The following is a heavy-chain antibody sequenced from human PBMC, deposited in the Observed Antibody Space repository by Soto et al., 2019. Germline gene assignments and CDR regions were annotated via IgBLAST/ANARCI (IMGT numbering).Heavy chain of an antibody. CDR1: TFTFSDFG. J-gene: IGHJ4*02. CDR3: AKSTYCNGGSCVPQY. Sequence: QVQVEEFGGGVVQPGRSLRLSCAGPTFTFSDFGFHWVRQAPGKGLEWVAMISYDGSDQYYGDSVQGRFTIYRDDSKNTVYLQMNRLRAEDTAMYYCAKSTYCNGGSCVPQYWGPGTLVTVSS. D-gene: IGHD2-15*01. CDR2: ISYDGSDQ. V-gene: IGHV3-30*18.